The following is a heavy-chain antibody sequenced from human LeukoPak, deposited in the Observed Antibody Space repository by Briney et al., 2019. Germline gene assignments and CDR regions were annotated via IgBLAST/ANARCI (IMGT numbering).Heavy chain of an antibody. CDR3: ARAEVEMDYFDY. CDR2: IYYSGST. Sequence: PSETLSLTCTVSGGSISSSSYYWGWIRQPPGKGLEWIGSIYYSGSTYYNPSLKSRVTISVDTSKNQFSLKLSSVTAADTAVYYCARAEVEMDYFDYWGQGTLVTVSS. V-gene: IGHV4-39*01. D-gene: IGHD5-24*01. CDR1: GGSISSSSYY. J-gene: IGHJ4*02.